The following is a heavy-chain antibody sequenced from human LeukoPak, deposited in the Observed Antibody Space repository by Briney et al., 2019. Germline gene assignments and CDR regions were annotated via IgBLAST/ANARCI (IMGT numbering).Heavy chain of an antibody. V-gene: IGHV4-34*01. CDR3: ARLRARGFDY. CDR1: GGSFTAYT. CDR2: VNHGGST. J-gene: IGHJ4*02. D-gene: IGHD3-16*01. Sequence: SKTLSLTCVVYGGSFTAYTWSWIRQSPGKGLEWIGEVNHGGSTNYNRSLKSRVTISTDTSKIQFSLKLTSVTAADAAVYYCARLRARGFDYWGQGTLVTVSP.